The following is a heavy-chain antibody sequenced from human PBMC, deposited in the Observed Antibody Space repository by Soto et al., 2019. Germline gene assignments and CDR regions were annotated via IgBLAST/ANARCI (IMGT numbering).Heavy chain of an antibody. J-gene: IGHJ6*02. CDR3: ARVPDV. CDR1: GGSVSSGNYY. Sequence: SETLSLTCTVAGGSVSSGNYYWSWIRQPPGKGLEWIGFIYYTGSTNYNPSLKSRVTISVDTSKNQFSLKLSSVTAADTAVYYCARVPDVWGQGTTVTVSS. V-gene: IGHV4-61*01. CDR2: IYYTGST.